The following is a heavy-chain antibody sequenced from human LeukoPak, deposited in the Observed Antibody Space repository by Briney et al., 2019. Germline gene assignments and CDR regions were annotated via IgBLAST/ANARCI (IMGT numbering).Heavy chain of an antibody. CDR3: ARDGQGWEPNGSAFDI. CDR1: GFTFSSYA. CDR2: ISYDGSNK. J-gene: IGHJ3*02. D-gene: IGHD1-26*01. Sequence: GGSLRLSCAASGFTFSSYAMHWVRQAPGKGLEWVAVISYDGSNKYYADSVKGRFTISRDNSKNTLYLQMNSLRAEDTAVYYCARDGQGWEPNGSAFDIWGQGTMVTVSS. V-gene: IGHV3-30*01.